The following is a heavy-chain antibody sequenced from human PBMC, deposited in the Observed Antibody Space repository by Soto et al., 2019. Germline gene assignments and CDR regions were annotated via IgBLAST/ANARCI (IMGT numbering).Heavy chain of an antibody. D-gene: IGHD3-10*01. V-gene: IGHV3-21*04. CDR1: GLTFTRYS. J-gene: IGHJ4*02. CDR2: ISSTTNYI. Sequence: GGSTRLSCAASGLTFTRYSMNCVRQAPGKGLEWVSSISSTTNYIYYGDSMKGRFTISRDNSKNTLYLQMSSLRAVDSAVYYCARGSRDSYPGSRIFDLWGRGTRVTVSS. CDR3: ARGSRDSYPGSRIFDL.